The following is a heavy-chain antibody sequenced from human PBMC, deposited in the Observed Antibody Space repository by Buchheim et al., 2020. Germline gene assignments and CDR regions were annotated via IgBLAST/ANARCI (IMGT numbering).Heavy chain of an antibody. D-gene: IGHD1-26*01. CDR2: IWYDGSNK. Sequence: QVQLVESGGGVVQPGRSLRLSCAASGFTFSSYGMHWVRQAPGKGLEWVAVIWYDGSNKYYADSVKGRFTISRDNSKNTLYLQMNSLRAEDTAVYYCARKISGSYHAAVGYFDYWGQGTL. CDR3: ARKISGSYHAAVGYFDY. J-gene: IGHJ4*02. V-gene: IGHV3-33*01. CDR1: GFTFSSYG.